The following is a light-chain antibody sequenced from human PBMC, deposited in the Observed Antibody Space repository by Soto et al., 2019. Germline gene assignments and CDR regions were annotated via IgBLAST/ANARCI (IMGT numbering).Light chain of an antibody. Sequence: QSVLTQPPSASGTPGQSVTISCSGSSSNIGSNYVFWYQQLPGTAPKVLIYRNNQRPSGVPDRFSGSKSGTSASLAISGLRSEDEADYYCASWDDSLSGVVFGGGTKLPVL. CDR1: SSNIGSNY. CDR3: ASWDDSLSGVV. J-gene: IGLJ2*01. CDR2: RNN. V-gene: IGLV1-47*01.